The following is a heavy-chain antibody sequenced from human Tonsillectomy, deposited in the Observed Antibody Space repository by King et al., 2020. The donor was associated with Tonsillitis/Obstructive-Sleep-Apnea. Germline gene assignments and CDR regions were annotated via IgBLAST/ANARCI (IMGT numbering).Heavy chain of an antibody. CDR2: ISGSGGHT. D-gene: IGHD2-2*01. CDR1: GFTFSSYA. J-gene: IGHJ4*02. V-gene: IGHV3-23*04. Sequence: VQLVESGGGLVQPGGSLRLSCAASGFTFSSYAMSWVRQAPGKGLEWVSAISGSGGHTYYADSVKGRFTIARDNSKNTLYLQMHRLRAEDTAVYYCAKGPVVPAATYYFDHWGQGTLVTVPS. CDR3: AKGPVVPAATYYFDH.